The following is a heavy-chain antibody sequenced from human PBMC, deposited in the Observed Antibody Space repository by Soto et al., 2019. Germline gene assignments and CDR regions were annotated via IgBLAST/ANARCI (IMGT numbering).Heavy chain of an antibody. V-gene: IGHV1-69*13. Sequence: SVKVSCKASGGTFSSYAISWVRQAPGQGLEWMGGIIPIFGTANYAQKFQGRVTITADESTSTAYMELSSLRLEDTAIYYCTRGPVYAAFDCSGQSDYWGQGTLVTVSS. CDR1: GGTFSSYA. CDR3: TRGPVYAAFDCSGQSDY. J-gene: IGHJ4*02. D-gene: IGHD2-15*01. CDR2: IIPIFGTA.